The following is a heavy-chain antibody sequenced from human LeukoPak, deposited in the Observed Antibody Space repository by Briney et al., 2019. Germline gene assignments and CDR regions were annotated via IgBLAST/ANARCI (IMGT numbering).Heavy chain of an antibody. J-gene: IGHJ5*02. V-gene: IGHV1-8*01. Sequence: ASVKVSCKASGYTFTSYDINWVRQATGQGLEWMGWMNPNSGDTGYAQKFQGRVTMTRNTSISTAYMELSSLRSEDTAMYYCASSDYYGSGSYYNWFDPWGQGTLVTVSS. CDR1: GYTFTSYD. CDR2: MNPNSGDT. D-gene: IGHD3-10*01. CDR3: ASSDYYGSGSYYNWFDP.